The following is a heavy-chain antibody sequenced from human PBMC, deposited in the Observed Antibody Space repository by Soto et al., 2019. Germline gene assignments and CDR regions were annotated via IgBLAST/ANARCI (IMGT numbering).Heavy chain of an antibody. J-gene: IGHJ6*02. CDR1: GYSFTSYW. Sequence: PGESLKISCKGSGYSFTSYWISWVRQMPGKGLEWMGRIDPTDSYTIYSPSFQGHVTISADKSISTAYLQWGSLKASDTAMYYCANKDYYYGLDVWGQGTTVTVSS. CDR2: IDPTDSYT. CDR3: ANKDYYYGLDV. V-gene: IGHV5-10-1*01.